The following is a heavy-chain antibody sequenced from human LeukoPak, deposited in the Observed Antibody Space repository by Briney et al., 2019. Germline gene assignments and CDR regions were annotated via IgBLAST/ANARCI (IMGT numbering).Heavy chain of an antibody. V-gene: IGHV4-38-2*02. CDR3: ARRYWEYYFDY. CDR2: IHHSVGT. D-gene: IGHD2/OR15-2a*01. CDR1: GYSISSGYY. J-gene: IGHJ4*02. Sequence: SETLSLTCTVSGYSISSGYYWGWIRQPPGKVLEWIASIHHSVGTYYNPSLKSRVTISVDTSKNQFSLKLSSVTAADTAVYYCARRYWEYYFDYWGQGIPVTVSS.